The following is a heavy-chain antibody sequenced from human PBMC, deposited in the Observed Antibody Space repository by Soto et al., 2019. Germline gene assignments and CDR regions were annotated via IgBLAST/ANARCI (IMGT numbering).Heavy chain of an antibody. CDR3: ARILTAETYSSGWLDY. CDR1: GGSFSGYY. J-gene: IGHJ4*02. Sequence: PSETLSLTCAVYGGSFSGYYWSWIRQPPGKGLEGMGEINHSGSTNYNPSLKSRVTISVDTSKNQFSLKLSSVTAADTAVYYCARILTAETYSSGWLDYWGQGTLVTVSS. CDR2: INHSGST. D-gene: IGHD6-19*01. V-gene: IGHV4-34*01.